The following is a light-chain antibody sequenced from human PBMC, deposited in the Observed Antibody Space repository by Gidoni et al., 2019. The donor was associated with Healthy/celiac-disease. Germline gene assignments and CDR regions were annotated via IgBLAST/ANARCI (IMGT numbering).Light chain of an antibody. J-gene: IGKJ2*01. Sequence: EIVLTQSPATLSLSPGERVTLSCRASQSVSSYLAWYQQKAGQAPRLLIYDASNRATGIPARFSGSGSGTDFTLTISSLEPEDFAVYYCQQRSNWPLYTFGQGTKLEIK. CDR1: QSVSSY. V-gene: IGKV3-11*01. CDR3: QQRSNWPLYT. CDR2: DAS.